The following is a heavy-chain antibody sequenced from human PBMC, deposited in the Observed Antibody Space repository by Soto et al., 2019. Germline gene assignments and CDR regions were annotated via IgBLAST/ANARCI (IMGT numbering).Heavy chain of an antibody. J-gene: IGHJ5*02. V-gene: IGHV1-8*01. CDR1: GYTFTSYD. D-gene: IGHD6-6*01. Sequence: GASVKVSCKASGYTFTSYDINWVRQATGQGLEWMGWMSPNSANTGYAQKFQGRVTMTRNTSISTAYMELSSLRSEDTAVYYCAREGYSSSSGSRGNWFEPWGQGTMVTVS. CDR3: AREGYSSSSGSRGNWFEP. CDR2: MSPNSANT.